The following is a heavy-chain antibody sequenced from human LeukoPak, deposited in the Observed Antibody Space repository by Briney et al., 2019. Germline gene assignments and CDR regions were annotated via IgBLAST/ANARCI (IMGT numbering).Heavy chain of an antibody. CDR1: GFTFSSYA. J-gene: IGHJ4*02. CDR2: ISGSGGST. D-gene: IGHD3-22*01. CDR3: AKVYPNYYVSIGYEDY. Sequence: GGSLRLSCAASGFTFSSYAMSWVRQAPGKGLEWVSAISGSGGSTYYADSVKGRFTISRDNSKTTLYLQMNSLRAEDTAVYYCAKVYPNYYVSIGYEDYWGQGTLVTVSS. V-gene: IGHV3-23*01.